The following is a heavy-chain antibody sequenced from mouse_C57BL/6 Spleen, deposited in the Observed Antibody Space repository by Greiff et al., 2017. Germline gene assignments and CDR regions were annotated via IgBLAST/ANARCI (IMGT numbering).Heavy chain of an antibody. V-gene: IGHV1-76*01. CDR2: IYPGSGNT. CDR3: ARWGDYDGFDY. CDR1: GYTFTDYY. D-gene: IGHD2-4*01. J-gene: IGHJ2*01. Sequence: QVQLQQSGAELVRPGASVKLSCKASGYTFTDYYINWVKQRPGQGLEWIARIYPGSGNTYYNEKFKGKATLTAEKSSSTAYMQLSSLTSEDSAVYFCARWGDYDGFDYWGQGTTLTVSS.